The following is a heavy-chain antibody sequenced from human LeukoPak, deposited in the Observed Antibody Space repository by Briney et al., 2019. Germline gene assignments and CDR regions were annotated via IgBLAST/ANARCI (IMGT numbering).Heavy chain of an antibody. CDR3: ARPYSGYDNYYYYGMDV. CDR1: GFTFDDYA. J-gene: IGHJ6*02. D-gene: IGHD5-12*01. V-gene: IGHV3-9*01. Sequence: GRSLRLSCAASGFTFDDYAMHWVRQAPGKGLEWVSGISWNSGSIGYADSVKGRFTISRDNAKNSLYLQMNSLRAEDTAVYYCARPYSGYDNYYYYGMDVWGQGTTVTVSS. CDR2: ISWNSGSI.